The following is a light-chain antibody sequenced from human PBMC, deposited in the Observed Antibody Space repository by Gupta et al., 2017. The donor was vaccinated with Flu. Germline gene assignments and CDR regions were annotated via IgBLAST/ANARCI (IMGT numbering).Light chain of an antibody. CDR1: QDISSY. V-gene: IGKV1-8*01. Sequence: GDRVTITCRASQDISSYLAGYQQKPGKAPNLLIYGTSTLQSGVPSRFSGSGSGTDFTLTISCLQSEDLAIYYCQQYYSYPRTFGQGTKVDIK. J-gene: IGKJ1*01. CDR3: QQYYSYPRT. CDR2: GTS.